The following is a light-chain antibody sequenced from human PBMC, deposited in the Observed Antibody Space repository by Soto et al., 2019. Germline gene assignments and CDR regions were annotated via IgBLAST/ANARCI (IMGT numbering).Light chain of an antibody. CDR3: QQNYRTPLT. CDR1: QSISSY. J-gene: IGKJ4*01. CDR2: AAS. V-gene: IGKV1-39*01. Sequence: DIQMTQSPSSLSASVGNRITITCRARQSISSYLIWYQQKPGKAPKLLIYAASSLQSGVPSRFSGSGSGTDFTLTISSLQPDDFATYYCQQNYRTPLTFGGGTTVEIK.